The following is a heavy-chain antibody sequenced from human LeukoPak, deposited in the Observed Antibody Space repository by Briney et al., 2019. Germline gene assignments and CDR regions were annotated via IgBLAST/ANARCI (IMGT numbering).Heavy chain of an antibody. CDR1: GGSISSYY. CDR3: ARVRRYCTNGVCPTGFDP. Sequence: GSLRLSCTVSGGSISSYYWSWIRQPPGKGLEWIGYIYYSGSTNYNPSLQSRVTISVDTSKNQSSLKLSSVTAADTAVYYCARVRRYCTNGVCPTGFDPWGQGTLVTVSS. D-gene: IGHD2-8*01. CDR2: IYYSGST. V-gene: IGHV4-59*01. J-gene: IGHJ5*02.